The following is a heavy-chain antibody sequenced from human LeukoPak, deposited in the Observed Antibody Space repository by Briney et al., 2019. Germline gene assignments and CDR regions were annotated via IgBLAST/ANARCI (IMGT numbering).Heavy chain of an antibody. D-gene: IGHD1-26*01. J-gene: IGHJ4*02. V-gene: IGHV3-23*01. Sequence: GGSLRLSCAASGFTFSSYAMSWVRQAPGKGLEWVSAISGSGGSTYYADSVKGRFTNSRDNSKNTLYLQMNSLRAEDTAVYYCAKDTSELLDSDAVDYWGQGTLVTVSS. CDR1: GFTFSSYA. CDR3: AKDTSELLDSDAVDY. CDR2: ISGSGGST.